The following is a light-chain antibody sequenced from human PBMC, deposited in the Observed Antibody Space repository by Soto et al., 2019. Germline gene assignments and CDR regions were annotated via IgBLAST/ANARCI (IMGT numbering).Light chain of an antibody. CDR3: QQYNSYPWT. CDR1: QSINRR. V-gene: IGKV1-5*01. CDR2: DAS. J-gene: IGKJ1*01. Sequence: DIQMTQSPSPLSSSFVDRFRITCWASQSINRRLAWYQQKPGKAPNLLIYDASTLESGVPARFSGGDSGTEFTLTISSLQPDDFTTFYCQQYNSYPWTFGQGTKVDIK.